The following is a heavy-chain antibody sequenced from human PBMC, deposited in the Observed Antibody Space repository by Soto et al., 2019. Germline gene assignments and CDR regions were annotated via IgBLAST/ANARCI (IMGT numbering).Heavy chain of an antibody. D-gene: IGHD6-13*01. CDR2: IYYSGSA. CDR1: GGSISSGDYY. CDR3: ARINIAGTFYYDN. Sequence: PSETLSLTCSVSGGSISSGDYYWSWVRQPPGKGLEWIGYIYYSGSAYYNPSLKTRLAMSVDTSNNHFSLKLSSVTVADTAVYYCARINIAGTFYYDNWGQGXPVTVSS. V-gene: IGHV4-30-4*01. J-gene: IGHJ4*02.